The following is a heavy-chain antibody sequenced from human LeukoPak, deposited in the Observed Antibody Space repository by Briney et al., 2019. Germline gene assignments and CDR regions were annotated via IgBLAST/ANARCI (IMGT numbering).Heavy chain of an antibody. CDR3: ARGGYDYVWGSYRSGWFDY. CDR1: GGSISSSNW. Sequence: PSEALSLTCAVSGGSISSSNWWSWVRQPPGKGLEWIGEIYHSGSTNYNPSLKSRVTISVDKSKNQFSLKLSSVTAADTAVYYCARGGYDYVWGSYRSGWFDYWGQGTLVTVSS. D-gene: IGHD3-16*02. V-gene: IGHV4-4*02. J-gene: IGHJ4*02. CDR2: IYHSGST.